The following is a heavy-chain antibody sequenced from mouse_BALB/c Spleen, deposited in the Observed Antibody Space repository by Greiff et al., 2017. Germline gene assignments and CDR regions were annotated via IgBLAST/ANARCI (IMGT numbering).Heavy chain of an antibody. CDR1: GYSFTGYN. V-gene: IGHV1-39*01. J-gene: IGHJ4*01. Sequence: EVQLQQSGPELEKPGASVKISCKASGYSFTGYNMNWVKQSNGKSLEWIGNIDPYYGGTSYNQKFKGKATLTVDKSSSTAYMQLKSLTSEDSAVYYCARRGTMITTEGHYYAMDYWGQGTSVTVSS. D-gene: IGHD2-4*01. CDR2: IDPYYGGT. CDR3: ARRGTMITTEGHYYAMDY.